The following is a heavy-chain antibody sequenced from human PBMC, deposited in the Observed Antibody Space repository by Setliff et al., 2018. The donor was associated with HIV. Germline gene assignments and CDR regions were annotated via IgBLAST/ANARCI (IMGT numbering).Heavy chain of an antibody. CDR1: GGSFSDFY. CDR3: ARGVARQVVIDRWFDP. D-gene: IGHD2-21*01. V-gene: IGHV4-34*01. CDR2: ISYSGST. J-gene: IGHJ5*02. Sequence: SETLSLTCAVFGGSFSDFYWSWIRQPPGKGLEWIGEISYSGSTVYNPSLKSRVTMSVDASKNLVSLNLNSVTAADTAIYYCARGVARQVVIDRWFDPWGQGTPVTVPQ.